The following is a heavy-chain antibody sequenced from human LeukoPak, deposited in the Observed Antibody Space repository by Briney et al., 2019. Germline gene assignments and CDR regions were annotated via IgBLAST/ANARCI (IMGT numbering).Heavy chain of an antibody. CDR2: IKQDGSEK. CDR1: GFTFSTSW. CDR3: ANSIYDDSK. D-gene: IGHD4-17*01. V-gene: IGHV3-7*01. Sequence: GGSLSPSCVASGFTFSTSWMSWVRQAPGKGLEWVAHIKQDGSEKYYVDSVKGRFTISRSNADNSLFLDMNSLRAEDTAVYYCANSIYDDSKWGQGNLVTVSS. J-gene: IGHJ4*02.